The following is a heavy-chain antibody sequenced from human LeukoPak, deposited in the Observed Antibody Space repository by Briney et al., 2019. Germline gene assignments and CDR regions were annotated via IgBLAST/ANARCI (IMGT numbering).Heavy chain of an antibody. J-gene: IGHJ3*02. V-gene: IGHV4-59*01. CDR3: ARDRGLRYFDWLLTDDFDI. CDR2: IYYSGST. CDR1: GGSISSYY. D-gene: IGHD3-9*01. Sequence: SETLSLTCTVSGGSISSYYWSWIRQPPGEGLEWIGDIYYSGSTNYNPSLKSRVTISVDTSKNQFSLKLSSVIAADTAVYYCARDRGLRYFDWLLTDDFDIWGQGTMVTVSS.